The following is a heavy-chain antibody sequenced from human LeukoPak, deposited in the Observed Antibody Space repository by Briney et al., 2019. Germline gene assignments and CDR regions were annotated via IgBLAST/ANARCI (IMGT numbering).Heavy chain of an antibody. CDR2: ISSGGDTT. D-gene: IGHD3-10*01. V-gene: IGHV3-48*03. J-gene: IGHJ3*02. CDR3: ARMSQLLWFGELGGAFDI. CDR1: GFTFSSYE. Sequence: PGGSLRLSCAASGFTFSSYEMNWVRQAPGKGLDWVSYISSGGDTTYYADSVKGRFTISRDNSKNTLYLQMNSLRAEDTAVYYCARMSQLLWFGELGGAFDIWGQGTMVTVSS.